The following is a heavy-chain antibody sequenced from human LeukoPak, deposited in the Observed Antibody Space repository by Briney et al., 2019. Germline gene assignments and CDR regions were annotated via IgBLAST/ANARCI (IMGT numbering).Heavy chain of an antibody. J-gene: IGHJ5*02. CDR3: VRVDYGVCGA. CDR2: IIPIFGTA. V-gene: IGHV1-69*01. D-gene: IGHD4-17*01. Sequence: ASVKVSCKSSGRTFSSYSISGVRQAPGQGLEWMGGIIPIFGTANYAQKFLDRDTITAAESTGTAYMELGSLRAEDTAVYCCVRVDYGVCGAWGGGTLVTVSS. CDR1: GRTFSSYS.